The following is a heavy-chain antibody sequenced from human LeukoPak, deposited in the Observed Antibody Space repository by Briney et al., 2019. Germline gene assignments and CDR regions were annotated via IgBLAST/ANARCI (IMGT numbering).Heavy chain of an antibody. Sequence: GGSLRLSCAASGFTFSSYTMNWVRQAPGKGLEWISYISSSSVSIYYADSVKGRFTISRDNAKNSLYLQMNSLRAEDTAVYYCARGLAYCCGDCYRAFDIWGQGTMVTVSS. J-gene: IGHJ3*02. CDR2: ISSSSVSI. V-gene: IGHV3-48*04. CDR1: GFTFSSYT. CDR3: ARGLAYCCGDCYRAFDI. D-gene: IGHD2-21*02.